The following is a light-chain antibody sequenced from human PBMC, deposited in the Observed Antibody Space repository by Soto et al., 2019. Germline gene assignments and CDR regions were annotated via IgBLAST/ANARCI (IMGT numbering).Light chain of an antibody. CDR1: TGVVGSFSL. V-gene: IGLV2-23*01. Sequence: QSALAQPASVSGSPGQLITISCTGTTGVVGSFSLVSWYQQHPGKDPKVLIFEGHRRPSGVPDRFSGSTSVNSASLTISGPQTDDEADYYCCLYIGATTYVFPTGTKVTVL. CDR3: CLYIGATTYV. CDR2: EGH. J-gene: IGLJ1*01.